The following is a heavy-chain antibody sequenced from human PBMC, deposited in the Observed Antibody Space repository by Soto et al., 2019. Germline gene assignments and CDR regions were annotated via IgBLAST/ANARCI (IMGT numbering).Heavy chain of an antibody. CDR2: IYYSGST. D-gene: IGHD6-13*01. V-gene: IGHV4-39*01. CDR1: GDSMHSSSYY. Sequence: SETLSLTCTVSGDSMHSSSYYWGWIRQPPGKGLAWIGSIYYSGSTYYTPSLRSRVTISIDTSKNQFSLKLRSVTAADTAVYFCASQLSMAAADKSAFAVWGQGTMVTVSS. CDR3: ASQLSMAAADKSAFAV. J-gene: IGHJ3*01.